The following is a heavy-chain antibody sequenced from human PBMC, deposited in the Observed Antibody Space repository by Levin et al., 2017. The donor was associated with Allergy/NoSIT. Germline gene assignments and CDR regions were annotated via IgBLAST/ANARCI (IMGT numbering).Heavy chain of an antibody. Sequence: GESLKISCAASGFSVSSYWMDWVRQAPGKGLVWVSRIHSDGSYTTYADSVKGRFTISRDNAKNTLHLQMNSLRVEDTAVYYCARHADSGSAHWGQGTLDTVSS. CDR1: GFSVSSYW. CDR2: IHSDGSYT. D-gene: IGHD1-26*01. CDR3: ARHADSGSAH. J-gene: IGHJ4*02. V-gene: IGHV3-74*03.